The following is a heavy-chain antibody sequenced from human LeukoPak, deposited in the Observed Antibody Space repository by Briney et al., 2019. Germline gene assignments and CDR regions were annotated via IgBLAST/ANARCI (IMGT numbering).Heavy chain of an antibody. CDR2: INPSGSST. D-gene: IGHD1-26*01. J-gene: IGHJ5*02. Sequence: ASVKVSCKASGYTFTSYYMTWVRQAPAQGLEWMGLINPSGSSTSYAPKFPGRLSLTRDMSTSTDYMELSSLRSEDTAVYYCARDNSVGDTAWWFDPWGQGTLVTVSS. CDR3: ARDNSVGDTAWWFDP. CDR1: GYTFTSYY. V-gene: IGHV1-46*01.